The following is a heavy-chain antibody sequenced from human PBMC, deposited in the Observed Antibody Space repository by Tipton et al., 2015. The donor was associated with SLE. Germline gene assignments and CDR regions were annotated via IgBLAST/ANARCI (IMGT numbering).Heavy chain of an antibody. CDR1: GFTFSSYG. D-gene: IGHD3-22*01. CDR3: ARGITMIVGYFDY. V-gene: IGHV3-33*01. Sequence: RSLRLSCAASGFTFSSYGMHWFRQVPGKGLEWVAVIWYDGSNKYYAASVKGRFTISRNNSKNTLYLQMNSLRAEDTAVYYCARGITMIVGYFDYWGQGTLVTVSA. CDR2: IWYDGSNK. J-gene: IGHJ4*02.